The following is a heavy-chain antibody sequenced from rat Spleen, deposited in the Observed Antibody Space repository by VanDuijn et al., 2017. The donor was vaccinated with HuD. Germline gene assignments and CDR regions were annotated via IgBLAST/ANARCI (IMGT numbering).Heavy chain of an antibody. CDR1: GFTFSNYY. J-gene: IGHJ4*01. V-gene: IGHV5-62*01. CDR2: ISSSSGT. CDR3: ARSLSSPPYYVMDA. D-gene: IGHD1-8*01. Sequence: VQLVETGGGLVQPGRSLKLSCAASGFTFSNYYMAWVRQAPTKGLDWVAYISSSSGTVYADAVKGRFTISRDNAKNTLYLQLNSLKSEDTAIYYCARSLSSPPYYVMDAWGQGASVTVSS.